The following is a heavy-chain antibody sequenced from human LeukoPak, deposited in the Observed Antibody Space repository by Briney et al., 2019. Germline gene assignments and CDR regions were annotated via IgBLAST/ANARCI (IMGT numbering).Heavy chain of an antibody. J-gene: IGHJ4*02. CDR1: GFTLSSYA. D-gene: IGHD2-2*01. CDR2: ISGSGGST. V-gene: IGHV3-23*01. CDR3: AKLPTVVPAAMDFYFDY. Sequence: GGSLRLSCAASGFTLSSYAMSWVRQAPGKGLEWVSAISGSGGSTYYADSVKGRFTISRDNSKNTLYLQMNSLRAEDTAVYYCAKLPTVVPAAMDFYFDYWDQGTLVTVSS.